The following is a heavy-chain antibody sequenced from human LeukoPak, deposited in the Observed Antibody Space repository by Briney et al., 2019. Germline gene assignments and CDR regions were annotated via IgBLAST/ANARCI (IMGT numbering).Heavy chain of an antibody. D-gene: IGHD2-2*01. J-gene: IGHJ4*02. CDR2: INPRGGST. CDR3: ARANCSSISCPPDY. V-gene: IGHV1-46*01. Sequence: ASVKVSCKASGYTFISYYMHWVRQAHGQGLEWMGIINPRGGSTSYHQKFQGRVTMTRDTSTSTVYMELSSLRSEDTAIYYCARANCSSISCPPDYWGQGTLVTVSS. CDR1: GYTFISYY.